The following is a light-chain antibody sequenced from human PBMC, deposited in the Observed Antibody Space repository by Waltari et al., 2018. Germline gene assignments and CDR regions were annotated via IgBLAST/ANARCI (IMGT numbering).Light chain of an antibody. CDR2: DVN. V-gene: IGLV2-14*01. Sequence: QSALPQPASVSGSPGQPITISCTGTSSDVGGYNYVSWYQQHPGKAPKLMIYDVNNRPSGVSNRFSGSKSDNTASLTISGLQAEDEADYYCSSYTSSRTRVFGGGTKLTVL. CDR3: SSYTSSRTRV. CDR1: SSDVGGYNY. J-gene: IGLJ3*02.